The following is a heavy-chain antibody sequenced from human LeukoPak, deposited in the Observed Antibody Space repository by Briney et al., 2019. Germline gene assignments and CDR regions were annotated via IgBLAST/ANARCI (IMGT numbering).Heavy chain of an antibody. CDR1: GFTFSSYW. J-gene: IGHJ3*02. V-gene: IGHV3-7*01. D-gene: IGHD3-3*01. CDR2: IKQDGSKK. Sequence: PGGSLRLSCAASGFTFSSYWMSWVRQAPGKGLEWVANIKQDGSKKYYVDSVKGRFTISRDNAKNSLYLQMNSLRAEDTAVYYCARYYDFWSGPKSAFDIWGQGTMVTVSS. CDR3: ARYYDFWSGPKSAFDI.